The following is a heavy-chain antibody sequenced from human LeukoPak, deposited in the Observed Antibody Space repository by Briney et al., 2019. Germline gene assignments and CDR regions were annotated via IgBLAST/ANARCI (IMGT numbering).Heavy chain of an antibody. Sequence: GGSLRLSCAASGVTFSSYSMNWVRQAPGKGLEWVSSISSSSSYIYYADSVKGRFTISRDNAKNSLYLQMNSLRAEDTAVCYCARLKTPSIAVALDWFDPWGQGSLVTVSS. CDR2: ISSSSSYI. CDR1: GVTFSSYS. J-gene: IGHJ5*02. CDR3: ARLKTPSIAVALDWFDP. V-gene: IGHV3-21*01. D-gene: IGHD6-19*01.